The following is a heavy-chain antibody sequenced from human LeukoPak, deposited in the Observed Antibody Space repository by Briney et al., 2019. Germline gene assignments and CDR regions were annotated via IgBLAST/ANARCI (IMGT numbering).Heavy chain of an antibody. V-gene: IGHV3-9*01. J-gene: IGHJ6*03. D-gene: IGHD3-10*01. CDR1: GFTFDDYA. CDR3: AKDHEELWFGELSPYMDV. CDR2: ISWNSGSI. Sequence: SLRLSCAASGFTFDDYAMPWVRQAPGKGLEWVSGISWNSGSIGYADSVKGRFTISGDNAKNSLYLQMNSLRAEDTALYYCAKDHEELWFGELSPYMDVWGKGTTVTVSS.